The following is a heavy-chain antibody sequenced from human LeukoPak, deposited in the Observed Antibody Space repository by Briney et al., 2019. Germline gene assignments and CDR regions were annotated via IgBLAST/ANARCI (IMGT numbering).Heavy chain of an antibody. CDR2: INPNSGRT. J-gene: IGHJ5*02. V-gene: IGHV1-2*02. Sequence: ASVKVSCKTRGYSFIDYYMHGVRQAPGQGLEWMGCINPNSGRTSTAQKFQGRITMTRDTSITTVYMEVTWLTSDDTAIYYCARADRVVGSPYLIGPWGQGTLVTVSS. D-gene: IGHD1-26*01. CDR1: GYSFIDYY. CDR3: ARADRVVGSPYLIGP.